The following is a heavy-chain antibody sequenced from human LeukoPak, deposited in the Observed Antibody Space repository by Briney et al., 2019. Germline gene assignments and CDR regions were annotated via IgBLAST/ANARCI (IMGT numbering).Heavy chain of an antibody. J-gene: IGHJ4*02. CDR3: ATLRVGESDY. D-gene: IGHD3-10*01. Sequence: RRSLRLSCAASGFTFSSYSMNWVRQAPGKGLEWVSSISSSRSYIYYADSVKGRFTISRDNAKNSLYLQMSSLRAVGTAVYYCATLRVGESDYWGQGTLVTVSS. V-gene: IGHV3-21*01. CDR2: ISSSRSYI. CDR1: GFTFSSYS.